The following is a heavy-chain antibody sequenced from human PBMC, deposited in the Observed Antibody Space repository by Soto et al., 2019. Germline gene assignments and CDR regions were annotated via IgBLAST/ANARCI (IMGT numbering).Heavy chain of an antibody. CDR1: GFTFDSYA. Sequence: EVQLLESGGGLVQPGGFLRLSCAASGFTFDSYAMSWVRQAPGKGLEWVSAISGSGGSTYYADSVKGRFTISRDNSKNTLHLQMNSLRAEDTAVYYCAKGASETPTVTPGDDYWGQGTLVTVSS. V-gene: IGHV3-23*01. CDR3: AKGASETPTVTPGDDY. J-gene: IGHJ4*02. D-gene: IGHD4-17*01. CDR2: ISGSGGST.